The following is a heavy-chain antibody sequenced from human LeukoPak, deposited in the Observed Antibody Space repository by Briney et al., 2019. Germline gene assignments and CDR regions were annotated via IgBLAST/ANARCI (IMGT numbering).Heavy chain of an antibody. D-gene: IGHD3-22*01. J-gene: IGHJ4*02. CDR1: GGSVSSYY. V-gene: IGHV4-59*02. CDR2: IYYSGST. CDR3: ARGHYYDSRIDY. Sequence: SETLSLTCSVSGGSVSSYYWSWIRQPPGKGLEWIGYIYYSGSTNYNPSLKSRVTISVDTSKNQFSLKLSSVTAADTAVYYCARGHYYDSRIDYWGQGTLVTVSS.